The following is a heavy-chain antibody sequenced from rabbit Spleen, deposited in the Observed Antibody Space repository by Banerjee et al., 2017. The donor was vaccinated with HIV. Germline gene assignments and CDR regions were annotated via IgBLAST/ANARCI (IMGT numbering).Heavy chain of an antibody. CDR1: RFVFSTYS. Sequence: QLVVSGVGLVLPGGSLILSCKVSRFVFSTYSMSWVRQAPGKGLEWIGYIVPIIGVTYYANWVNGRFTITSHNTQNTLYLQLNSLTAADTATYFCVREAGYGGYGDANLWGPGTLVTVS. D-gene: IGHD6-1*01. CDR2: IVPIIGVT. J-gene: IGHJ4*01. CDR3: VREAGYGGYGDANL. V-gene: IGHV1S7*01.